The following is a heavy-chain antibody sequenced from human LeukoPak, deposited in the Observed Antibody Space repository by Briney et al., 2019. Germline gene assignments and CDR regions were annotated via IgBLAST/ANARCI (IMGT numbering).Heavy chain of an antibody. CDR1: GYTFTGYY. V-gene: IGHV1-2*02. CDR2: INPNSGGT. D-gene: IGHD6-19*01. CDR3: ARDHSYSSGWYYFDY. Sequence: ASVKVSCKASGYTFTGYYMHWVRQAPGQGLEWMGWINPNSGGTNYAQKFQGRVTMTRDTSTSTVYMELSSLRSEDTAVYYCARDHSYSSGWYYFDYWGQGTLVTVSS. J-gene: IGHJ4*02.